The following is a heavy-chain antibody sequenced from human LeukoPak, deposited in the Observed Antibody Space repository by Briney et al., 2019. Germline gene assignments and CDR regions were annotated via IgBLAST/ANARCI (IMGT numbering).Heavy chain of an antibody. CDR3: ASHCSSTSCLYY. CDR1: GYTFTSYG. CDR2: ISACNGNT. D-gene: IGHD2-2*01. J-gene: IGHJ4*02. V-gene: IGHV1-18*01. Sequence: ASVKVSCKASGYTFTSYGISWVRQAPGQGLEWMGWISACNGNTNYAQKLQGRVTMTTDTSTSTAYMELRSLSSDDTAVYYCASHCSSTSCLYYWGQGTLVTVSS.